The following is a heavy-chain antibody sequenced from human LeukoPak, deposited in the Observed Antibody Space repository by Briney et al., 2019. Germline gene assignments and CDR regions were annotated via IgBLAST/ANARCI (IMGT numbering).Heavy chain of an antibody. CDR3: ARGQYYGDITSPLHY. D-gene: IGHD4-17*01. J-gene: IGHJ4*02. CDR2: INPKSGDT. CDR1: GYTFMNYY. V-gene: IGHV1-2*02. Sequence: GASVKVSCKASGYTFMNYYIHWVRQAPGQGLEWMGWINPKSGDTQYGQKFQGRVTVTRDTSISTASMELSRLTSDDTAVYFCARGQYYGDITSPLHYWGQGTLVTVSS.